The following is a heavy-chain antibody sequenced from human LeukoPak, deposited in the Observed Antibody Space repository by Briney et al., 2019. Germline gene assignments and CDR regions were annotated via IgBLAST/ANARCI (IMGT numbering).Heavy chain of an antibody. D-gene: IGHD6-13*01. CDR1: GGSISSSNW. V-gene: IGHV4-4*02. J-gene: IGHJ4*02. CDR3: VQQQLSGVDY. CDR2: IYHSGST. Sequence: SETLSLTCAVSGGSISSSNWWSWVRQPPGKGLEWIGEIYHSGSTNYNPSPKSRVTISVDKSKNQFSLKLSSVTAADTAVYYRVQQQLSGVDYWGQGTLVTVSS.